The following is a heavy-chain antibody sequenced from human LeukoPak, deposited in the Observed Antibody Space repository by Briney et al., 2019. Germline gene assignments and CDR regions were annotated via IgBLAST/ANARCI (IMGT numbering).Heavy chain of an antibody. J-gene: IGHJ6*03. Sequence: PSETLSLTCTVSGGSISSYYWSWIRQPAGKGLEWIGRIYTSGSTNYNPSLKSRVTMSVDTSKNQFSLKLSSVTAADTAVYYCARDGYYYDSSGYYNYYYYYYMDVWGKGTTVTVSS. D-gene: IGHD3-22*01. V-gene: IGHV4-4*07. CDR2: IYTSGST. CDR3: ARDGYYYDSSGYYNYYYYYYMDV. CDR1: GGSISSYY.